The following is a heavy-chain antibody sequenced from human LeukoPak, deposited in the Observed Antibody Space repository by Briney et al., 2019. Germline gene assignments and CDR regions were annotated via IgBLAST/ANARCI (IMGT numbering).Heavy chain of an antibody. J-gene: IGHJ4*02. V-gene: IGHV4-34*01. CDR1: GGSFSGCY. Sequence: SETLSLTCAVYGGSFSGCYWSWIRQPPGKGLEWIGEINHSGSTNYNPSLKSRVTISVDTSKNQFSLKLSSVTAADTAVYYCARGLSRGYFDYWGQGTLVTVSS. CDR3: ARGLSRGYFDY. CDR2: INHSGST. D-gene: IGHD3-10*01.